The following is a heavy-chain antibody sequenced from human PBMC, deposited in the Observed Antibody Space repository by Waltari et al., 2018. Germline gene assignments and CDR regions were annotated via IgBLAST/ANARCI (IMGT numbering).Heavy chain of an antibody. Sequence: QVHLVQSGAEVKQPGASVIVSCKPSGYPFTDYGITWVRQAPGQGLEWMGWISTHSGDTFYAQNLQGRLTLTTDTSAGTAYMELRSLRSDDTAMYYCARDEDLVLVPAAKMDVWGEGTTVTISS. V-gene: IGHV1-18*01. CDR2: ISTHSGDT. CDR1: GYPFTDYG. CDR3: ARDEDLVLVPAAKMDV. D-gene: IGHD2-2*01. J-gene: IGHJ6*04.